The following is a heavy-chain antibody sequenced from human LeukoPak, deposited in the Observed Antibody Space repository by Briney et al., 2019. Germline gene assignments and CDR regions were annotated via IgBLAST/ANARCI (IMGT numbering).Heavy chain of an antibody. CDR3: CATKPDSDF. V-gene: IGHV3-74*01. CDR2: INSDGRST. Sequence: HPGGSLRLSCAASGFTFSDYWMHWVRQVPGKGLVWVSRINSDGRSTTYADSVRGRFTISRDYAKNTLYRQMNNLRADDTAVYYCCATKPDSDFWGQGTMVTVSS. J-gene: IGHJ1*01. CDR1: GFTFSDYW. D-gene: IGHD1-14*01.